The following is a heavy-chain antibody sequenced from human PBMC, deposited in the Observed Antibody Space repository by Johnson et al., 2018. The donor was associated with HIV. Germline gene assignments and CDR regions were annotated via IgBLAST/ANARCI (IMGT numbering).Heavy chain of an antibody. CDR1: GFTFSDYY. D-gene: IGHD6-13*01. Sequence: QVQLVESGGGLVKPGGSLRLSCAASGFTFSDYYMSWIRQAPGKGLEWVSYISSRGSTIYYADSVKGRFTISRDNANNTLYLQMNSLRPEDTAVYYCARERTSSWYAWESPSANAFDIWGQGTMVTVSS. V-gene: IGHV3-11*04. CDR3: ARERTSSWYAWESPSANAFDI. CDR2: ISSRGSTI. J-gene: IGHJ3*02.